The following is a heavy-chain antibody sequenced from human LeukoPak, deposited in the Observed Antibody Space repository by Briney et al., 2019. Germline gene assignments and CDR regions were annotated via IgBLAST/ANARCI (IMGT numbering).Heavy chain of an antibody. D-gene: IGHD6-19*01. CDR1: RFTFSAYA. Sequence: GGSLRLSCAASRFTFSAYAMYWVRQAPGKGLEWVSCIEASDVNTYYADSVKGRFTISRDNSENTLYLQMSSLRAEDTAVYYCAKGSGSGWYGWFDPWGQGTLVTVSS. J-gene: IGHJ5*02. CDR2: IEASDVNT. CDR3: AKGSGSGWYGWFDP. V-gene: IGHV3-23*01.